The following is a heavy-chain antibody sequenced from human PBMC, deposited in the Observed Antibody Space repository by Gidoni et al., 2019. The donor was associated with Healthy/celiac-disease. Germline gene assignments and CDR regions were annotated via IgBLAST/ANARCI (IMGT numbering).Heavy chain of an antibody. CDR3: ATCRAPLPDLEPYDYYYYYYGMDV. CDR1: GGTFSSYA. V-gene: IGHV1-69*06. J-gene: IGHJ6*02. CDR2: IIPIFGTA. Sequence: QVHLVQSGAEVKKPGSSVKVSCKASGGTFSSYAIRWVRQAPGQGLEWMGGIIPIFGTANYAQKFQGRVTITADKSTSTAYMELSSLRSEDTAVYYCATCRAPLPDLEPYDYYYYYYGMDVWGQGTTVTVSS. D-gene: IGHD1-1*01.